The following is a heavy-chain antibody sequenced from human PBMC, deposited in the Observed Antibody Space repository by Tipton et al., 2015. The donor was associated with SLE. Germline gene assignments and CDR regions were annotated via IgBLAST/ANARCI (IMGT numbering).Heavy chain of an antibody. D-gene: IGHD6-19*01. Sequence: QLVQSGAEVTKPGASVKVSCKASGYTFTGYDINWVRQATGQGLEWMGWMNPNSGNTGYAQRFQGRVTMTRNTSISTAYMELSSLRSEDAAVYSCARVSSGWPPATWGQGTLVTVSS. CDR2: MNPNSGNT. J-gene: IGHJ5*02. CDR3: ARVSSGWPPAT. V-gene: IGHV1-8*01. CDR1: GYTFTGYD.